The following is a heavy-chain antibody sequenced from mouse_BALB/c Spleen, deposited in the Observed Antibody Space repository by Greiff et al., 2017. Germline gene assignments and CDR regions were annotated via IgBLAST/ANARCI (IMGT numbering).Heavy chain of an antibody. D-gene: IGHD6-1*01. J-gene: IGHJ2*01. Sequence: QVQLKESGPGLVAPSQSLSITCTVSGFSLTGYGVNWVRQPPGKGLEWLGMIWGDGSTDYNSALKSRLSISKDNSKSQVFLKMNSLQTDDTAMYYCARGGSWGPFDDWGQGTTLTVSS. CDR3: ARGGSWGPFDD. CDR1: GFSLTGYG. V-gene: IGHV2-6-7*01. CDR2: IWGDGST.